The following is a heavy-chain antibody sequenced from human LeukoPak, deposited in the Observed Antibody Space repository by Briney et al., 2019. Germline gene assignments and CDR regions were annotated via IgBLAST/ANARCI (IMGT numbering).Heavy chain of an antibody. V-gene: IGHV4-4*07. D-gene: IGHD3-10*01. J-gene: IGHJ3*02. CDR2: IYTSGGT. CDR1: GGSISSYY. CDR3: ARGTQLWFGELLYVAFDI. Sequence: SETLSLTCTVSGGSISSYYWSWIRQPAGKGLEWIGRIYTSGGTNYNPSLKSRVTMSVDTSKNQFSLKLSSVTAADTAVYYCARGTQLWFGELLYVAFDIWGQGTMVTVSS.